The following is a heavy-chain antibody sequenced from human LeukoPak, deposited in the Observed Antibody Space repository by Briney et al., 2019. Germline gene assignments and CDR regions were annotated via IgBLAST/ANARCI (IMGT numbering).Heavy chain of an antibody. V-gene: IGHV3-23*01. CDR1: VFTFSSYA. CDR2: IRGSGGST. Sequence: GGSLRLSRAASVFTFSSYAMSWVRQAPGIGLEWVSAIRGSGGSTYYADSVKGRFTISRDNSKHRLYLQMNSLRAEDTAVYYCATKGGVVVVTAIEFWGEGTLVTVSS. J-gene: IGHJ4*02. CDR3: ATKGGVVVVTAIEF. D-gene: IGHD2-21*02.